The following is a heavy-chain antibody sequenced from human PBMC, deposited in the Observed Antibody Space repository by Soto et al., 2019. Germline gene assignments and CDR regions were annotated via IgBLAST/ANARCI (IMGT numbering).Heavy chain of an antibody. CDR3: ARDSPITMVGPVQNWFDP. J-gene: IGHJ5*02. CDR2: IYYSGST. D-gene: IGHD3-10*01. Sequence: QVQLQESGPGLVKPSETLSLTWTVSGGSISSGGYYWSWIRQHPGKGLEWIGYIYYSGSTYYNPSLKSRVTISVDTSKNQFSLKLSSVTAADTAIYYCARDSPITMVGPVQNWFDPWGQGTLVTVSS. V-gene: IGHV4-31*02. CDR1: GGSISSGGYY.